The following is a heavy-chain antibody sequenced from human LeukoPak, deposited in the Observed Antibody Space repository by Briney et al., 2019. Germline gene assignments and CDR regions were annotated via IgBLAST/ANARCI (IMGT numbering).Heavy chain of an antibody. CDR2: INHSGST. V-gene: IGHV4-34*01. D-gene: IGHD2-2*01. J-gene: IGHJ6*02. CDR3: ARGRACTSTSCYAPNYYYYYGMDV. CDR1: GFTFSSYS. Sequence: PGGSLRLSCAASGFTFSSYSMNWIRQPPGKGLEWIGEINHSGSTNYNPSLKSRVTISVDTSKNQFSLKLNSVTAADTGVFYCARGRACTSTSCYAPNYYYYYGMDVWGQGTTVTVSS.